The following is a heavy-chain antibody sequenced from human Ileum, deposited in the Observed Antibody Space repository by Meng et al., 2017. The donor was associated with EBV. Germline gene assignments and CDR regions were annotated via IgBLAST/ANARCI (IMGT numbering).Heavy chain of an antibody. CDR3: ASGRDYAWHS. V-gene: IGHV4-4*02. CDR2: IYHSGST. D-gene: IGHD4-17*01. Sequence: QGRLQEPGPGLVKPSGTLSLTCAVSGDSISSNNVWSWVRPPPGKGLEWIGEIYHSGSTNYNPSFKSRVTMSVDKSKNQISLNLSSVTAADTAVYYCASGRDYAWHSWGRGTLVTVSS. CDR1: GDSISSNNV. J-gene: IGHJ4*02.